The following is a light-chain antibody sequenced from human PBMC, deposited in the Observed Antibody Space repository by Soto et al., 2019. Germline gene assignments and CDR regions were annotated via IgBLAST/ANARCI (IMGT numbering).Light chain of an antibody. CDR1: NSDVGGFNY. Sequence: QSALTQPASVSGSPGQSITISCTGTNSDVGGFNYVSWYQQHPDKAPKLIIFEVTDRPSGVSNRFSGYKSGNTASLTISGLQSEDEAEYYCCSYTSRSTLVFGGGTKVTVL. J-gene: IGLJ2*01. V-gene: IGLV2-14*01. CDR3: CSYTSRSTLV. CDR2: EVT.